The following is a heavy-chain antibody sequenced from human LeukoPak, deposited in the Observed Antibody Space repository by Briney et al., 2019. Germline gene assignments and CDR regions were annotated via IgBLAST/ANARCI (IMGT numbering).Heavy chain of an antibody. V-gene: IGHV3-23*01. J-gene: IGHJ4*02. CDR1: GFIFSNYG. Sequence: GGSLRLSCAASGFIFSNYGMNWVRQAPGKGLEWVAAISASGSATSYADSVRGRFTISRDNSKNTLYLQMNSLRAEDTAVYYCAKSVYYYDSSGYLYWGQGTLVTVSS. CDR3: AKSVYYYDSSGYLY. D-gene: IGHD3-22*01. CDR2: ISASGSAT.